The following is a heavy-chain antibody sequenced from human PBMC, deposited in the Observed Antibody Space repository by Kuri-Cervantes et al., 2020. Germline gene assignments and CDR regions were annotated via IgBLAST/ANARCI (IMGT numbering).Heavy chain of an antibody. CDR3: ARGAWGIHYFYMNV. V-gene: IGHV3-53*04. Sequence: GGSLRLSCAASGFTFSSYSMHWVRQAPGKGLEWVSIIYSGNTTFHAECVKGRFISARHDSKNTLYLQMNRLRPEDTGVYYCARGAWGIHYFYMNVWGKGTTVTVSS. J-gene: IGHJ6*03. CDR2: IYSGNTT. CDR1: GFTFSSYS. D-gene: IGHD7-27*01.